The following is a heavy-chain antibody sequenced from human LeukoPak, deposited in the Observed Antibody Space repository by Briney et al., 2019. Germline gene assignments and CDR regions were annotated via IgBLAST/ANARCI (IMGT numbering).Heavy chain of an antibody. V-gene: IGHV4-39*01. Sequence: TSETLSLTCTVSGGSISGSISSNTYYWAWIRQPPGKGLEWIGNVYYSGNTYYNPSLTSRVTISLDTSKNQFSLRLSSVTAADTAVYYCAGPPLTPLSRGGYYEAGPYFDYWGQGALVTVSS. CDR1: GGSISGSISSNTYY. D-gene: IGHD3-22*01. J-gene: IGHJ4*02. CDR2: VYYSGNT. CDR3: AGPPLTPLSRGGYYEAGPYFDY.